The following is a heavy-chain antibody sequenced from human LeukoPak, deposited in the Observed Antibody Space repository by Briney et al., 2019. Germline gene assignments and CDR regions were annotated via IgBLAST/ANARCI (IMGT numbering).Heavy chain of an antibody. D-gene: IGHD3-9*01. J-gene: IGHJ4*02. CDR3: TRPTYYDILTGYYAPGH. CDR1: GFTFSGSA. V-gene: IGHV3-73*01. Sequence: PGGSLRLSCAASGFTFSGSAMHWVRQASGKGLEWVGRIRSKANSYATAYAASVKGRFTISRDDSKNTAYLQMNSLKTEGTAVYYCTRPTYYDILTGYYAPGHWGQGTLVTVSS. CDR2: IRSKANSYAT.